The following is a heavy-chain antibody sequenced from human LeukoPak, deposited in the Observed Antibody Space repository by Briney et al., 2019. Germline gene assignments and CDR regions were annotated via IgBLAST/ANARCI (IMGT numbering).Heavy chain of an antibody. Sequence: SVKVSCKTSGGTFNNYAISWVRQAPGQGPEWMGRIIPILRIPDYAQNFQGRVTISADKSTSTAYMELSSLKSEDTAVYYCARSVGSSWYVSMYYWGQGTLVTVSS. V-gene: IGHV1-69*04. CDR1: GGTFNNYA. CDR2: IIPILRIP. D-gene: IGHD6-13*01. CDR3: ARSVGSSWYVSMYY. J-gene: IGHJ4*02.